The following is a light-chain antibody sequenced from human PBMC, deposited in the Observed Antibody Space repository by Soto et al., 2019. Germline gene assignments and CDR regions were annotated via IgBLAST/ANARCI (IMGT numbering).Light chain of an antibody. V-gene: IGKV1-5*01. Sequence: DIQMTQSPSTLSASVGDRVSITCRASQSLTTRLAWYQQKPGKAPKLLIYDASSLQGGVPSRFSGSGSGTEFTLTISSLQPDDYATYYCQHSNDYWGTFGPGTRVDIK. CDR2: DAS. J-gene: IGKJ3*01. CDR3: QHSNDYWGT. CDR1: QSLTTR.